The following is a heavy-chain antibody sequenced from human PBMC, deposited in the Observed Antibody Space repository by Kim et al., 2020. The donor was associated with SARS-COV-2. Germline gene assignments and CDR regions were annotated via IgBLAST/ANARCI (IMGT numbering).Heavy chain of an antibody. D-gene: IGHD5-18*01. V-gene: IGHV4-34*13. Sequence: YNHSPKDRVTISVEASKNQFSLKLSSVTAADTAVYYCARGGGYSYGAIDYWGQGTLVTVSS. J-gene: IGHJ4*02. CDR3: ARGGGYSYGAIDY.